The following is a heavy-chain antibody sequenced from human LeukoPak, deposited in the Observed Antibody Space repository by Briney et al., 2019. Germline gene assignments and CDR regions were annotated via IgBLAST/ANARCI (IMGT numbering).Heavy chain of an antibody. D-gene: IGHD3-22*01. Sequence: ASVKVSCKASGGTFSSYAISWVRQAPGKGLEWMGGFDPEDGETIYAQKFQGRVTMTEDTSTDTAYMELSSLRSEDTAVYYCARGMIQCMDVWGKGTTVTVSS. CDR2: FDPEDGET. J-gene: IGHJ6*03. CDR1: GGTFSSYA. CDR3: ARGMIQCMDV. V-gene: IGHV1-24*01.